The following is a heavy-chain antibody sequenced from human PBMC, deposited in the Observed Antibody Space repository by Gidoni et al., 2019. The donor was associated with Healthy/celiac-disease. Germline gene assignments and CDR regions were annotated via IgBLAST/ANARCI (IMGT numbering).Heavy chain of an antibody. CDR1: GFTFSASA. J-gene: IGHJ4*02. V-gene: IGHV3-73*02. D-gene: IGHD2-21*02. Sequence: EVQLVESGGGLVQPGGSLKLSCAASGFTFSASAMHWVRQASGKGLEWVGRIRSKANSYATAYAASVKGRFTISRDDSKNTAYLQMNSLKTEDTAVYYCTRRESCGGDCYYFDYWGQGTLVTVSS. CDR3: TRRESCGGDCYYFDY. CDR2: IRSKANSYAT.